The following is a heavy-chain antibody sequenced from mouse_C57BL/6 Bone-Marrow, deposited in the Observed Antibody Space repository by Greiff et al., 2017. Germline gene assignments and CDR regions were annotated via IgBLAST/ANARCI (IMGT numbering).Heavy chain of an antibody. D-gene: IGHD4-1*01. V-gene: IGHV2-4*01. CDR2: IWSGGST. Sequence: VKVVESGPGLVQPSQSLSITCTVSGFSLTSYGVHWVRQPPGKGLEWLGVIWSGGSTDYNAAFISRLSISKDNSKSQVFYKLNSLQADDTAIYYWAKKGRLGRAWLAYWGQGTRVTVSA. CDR3: AKKGRLGRAWLAY. J-gene: IGHJ3*01. CDR1: GFSLTSYG.